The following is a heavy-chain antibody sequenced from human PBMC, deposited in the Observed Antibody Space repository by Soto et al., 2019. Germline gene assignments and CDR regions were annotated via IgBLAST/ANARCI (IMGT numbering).Heavy chain of an antibody. V-gene: IGHV3-13*01. D-gene: IGHD1-26*01. J-gene: IGHJ6*02. CDR2: IGTAGDT. Sequence: EVQLVESGGGLVQPGGSLRLSCAASGFTFSSYDMHWVRQATGKGLEWVSAIGTAGDTYYPGSVKDRFTISRENAKNYLYRKMNSQRAEDTAVYYCARRISGSNPTNTYYYYYGMHVWGQGTTVTVSS. CDR3: ARRISGSNPTNTYYYYYGMHV. CDR1: GFTFSSYD.